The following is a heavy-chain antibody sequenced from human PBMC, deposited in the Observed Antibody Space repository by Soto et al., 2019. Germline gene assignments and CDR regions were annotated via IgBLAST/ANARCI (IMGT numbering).Heavy chain of an antibody. D-gene: IGHD3-9*01. Sequence: GASVKVSCKASGYTFTSYGISWVRQAPGQGLEWMGWISAYNGNTNYAQKLQGRVTMTTDTSTSTAYMELRSLRSDDTAVYYCAIFPPASLNYYFDFWGRGTLVIGSS. V-gene: IGHV1-18*01. J-gene: IGHJ4*02. CDR3: AIFPPASLNYYFDF. CDR2: ISAYNGNT. CDR1: GYTFTSYG.